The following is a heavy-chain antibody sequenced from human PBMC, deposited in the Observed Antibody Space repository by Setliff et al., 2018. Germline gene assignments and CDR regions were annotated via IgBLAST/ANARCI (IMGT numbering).Heavy chain of an antibody. V-gene: IGHV1-18*01. Sequence: ASVKVSCKASGYTFNSYGINWLRQAPGQGLEWLGWISPYNGNTKYAQTVQDRITMATDTSTRTSYMELSSLRSGDTTVYFCARSSDSGYYHQRDAFDIWGQGTRVTVSS. J-gene: IGHJ3*02. D-gene: IGHD3-22*01. CDR2: ISPYNGNT. CDR3: ARSSDSGYYHQRDAFDI. CDR1: GYTFNSYG.